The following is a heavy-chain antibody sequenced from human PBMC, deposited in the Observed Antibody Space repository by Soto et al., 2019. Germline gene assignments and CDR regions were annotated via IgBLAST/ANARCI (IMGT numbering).Heavy chain of an antibody. V-gene: IGHV3-72*01. CDR2: TRNKANSYTT. Sequence: GGSLRLSCAASGFTFSDHYMDWLRQAPGKGLEWVGRTRNKANSYTTEYAASVKGRFTISRDDSKNSLYLQMNSLKTEDTAVYYCARGPLSPHYYDSSGYSDYWGQGTLVTVSS. D-gene: IGHD3-22*01. CDR1: GFTFSDHY. J-gene: IGHJ4*02. CDR3: ARGPLSPHYYDSSGYSDY.